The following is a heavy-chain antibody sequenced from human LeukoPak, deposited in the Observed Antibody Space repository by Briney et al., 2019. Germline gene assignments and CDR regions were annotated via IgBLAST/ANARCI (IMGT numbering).Heavy chain of an antibody. Sequence: SETLSLTCAVYGGSFSGYYWSWIRQPPGKGLEWIGNIYYSGSSYYSPSLRSRVTISVDTSKNQFSLKLSSVTAADTAVYYCAGRGDTALAGGYFDYWGQGTLVTVSS. D-gene: IGHD5-18*01. V-gene: IGHV4-34*01. CDR1: GGSFSGYY. CDR3: AGRGDTALAGGYFDY. J-gene: IGHJ4*02. CDR2: IYYSGSS.